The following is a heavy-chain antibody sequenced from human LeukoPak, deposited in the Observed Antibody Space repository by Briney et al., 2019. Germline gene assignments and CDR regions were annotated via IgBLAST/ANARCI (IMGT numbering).Heavy chain of an antibody. V-gene: IGHV1-69*05. Sequence: SVKVSCKASGGTFSSYAISWVRQAPGQGLEWMGGIIPIFGTANYAQKFQGRVTITRDTSASTAYMELSSLRSEDTAVYYCARGLDGWLRFDFDYWGQGTLVTVSS. CDR1: GGTFSSYA. CDR2: IIPIFGTA. J-gene: IGHJ4*02. D-gene: IGHD5-12*01. CDR3: ARGLDGWLRFDFDY.